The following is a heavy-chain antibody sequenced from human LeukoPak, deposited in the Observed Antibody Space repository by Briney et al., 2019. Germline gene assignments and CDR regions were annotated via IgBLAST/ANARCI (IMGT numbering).Heavy chain of an antibody. CDR1: GFTFSSYS. J-gene: IGHJ4*02. CDR2: ISSSSSYI. CDR3: ARDRIIMVRALDY. V-gene: IGHV3-21*01. Sequence: PGGSLRLSCAASGFTFSSYSMNWVRQAPGKGLEWVSSISSSSSYIYYADSVKGRFTISRDNAKNSLYLQMNSLRAEDTAVYYCARDRIIMVRALDYWGQGTLVTVSS. D-gene: IGHD3-10*01.